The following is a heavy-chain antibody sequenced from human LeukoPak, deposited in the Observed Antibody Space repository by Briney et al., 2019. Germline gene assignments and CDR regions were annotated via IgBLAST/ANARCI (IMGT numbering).Heavy chain of an antibody. D-gene: IGHD3-22*01. CDR2: IICSGNSA. J-gene: IGHJ4*02. CDR3: AKLGSYYYDASGCPRS. V-gene: IGHV3-23*01. CDR1: GFTFSSYA. Sequence: GGSLRLSCAASGFTFSSYAMSWVRQAPGKGLEWVSTIICSGNSAYYADSVKGRFAISRDNSKNTLFLQMNSLRAEDTAIYYCAKLGSYYYDASGCPRSWGQGTLVTVCS.